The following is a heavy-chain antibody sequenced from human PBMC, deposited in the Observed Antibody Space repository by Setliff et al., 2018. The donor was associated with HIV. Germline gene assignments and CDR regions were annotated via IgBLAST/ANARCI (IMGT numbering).Heavy chain of an antibody. CDR1: GFTFNTYW. J-gene: IGHJ4*02. Sequence: GSLRLSCAASGFTFNTYWMHWVRQAPGKGPMWISHIDNDGTSTTYADSVKGRFTVSRDNAKNTVYLQMNSLRADDTGFYYCARGDGGLDSWGQGTLVTDSS. V-gene: IGHV3-74*01. CDR3: ARGDGGLDS. CDR2: IDNDGTST. D-gene: IGHD3-3*01.